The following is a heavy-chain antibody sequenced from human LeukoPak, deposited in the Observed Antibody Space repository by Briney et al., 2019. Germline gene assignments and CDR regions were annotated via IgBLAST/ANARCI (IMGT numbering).Heavy chain of an antibody. D-gene: IGHD6-13*01. V-gene: IGHV3-30*18. CDR2: ISYDESDK. CDR1: GFLLTDYG. CDR3: AKDRSNTWSFDS. Sequence: GTSLRLSCAASGFLLTDYGMHWVRQAPGKGLEWLSMISYDESDKFYADSVRSRFTISRDTSRNTLYLQMYSLRVEDTAVYFCAKDRSNTWSFDSWGQGTLVTVSS. J-gene: IGHJ4*02.